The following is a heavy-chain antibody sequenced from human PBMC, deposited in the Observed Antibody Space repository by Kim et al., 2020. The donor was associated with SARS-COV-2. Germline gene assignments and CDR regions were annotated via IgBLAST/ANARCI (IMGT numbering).Heavy chain of an antibody. CDR2: INHSGST. CDR3: ARRAVLWFGELNFDY. CDR1: GGSFSGYY. J-gene: IGHJ4*02. D-gene: IGHD3-10*01. V-gene: IGHV4-34*01. Sequence: SETLSLTCAVYGGSFSGYYWSWIRQPPGKGLEWIGEINHSGSTNYNPSLKSRVTISVDTSKNQFSLKLSSVTAADTAVYYCARRAVLWFGELNFDYWGQGTLVTVSS.